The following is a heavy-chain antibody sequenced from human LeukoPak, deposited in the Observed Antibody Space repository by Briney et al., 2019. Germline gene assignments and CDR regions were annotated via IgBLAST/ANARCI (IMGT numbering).Heavy chain of an antibody. V-gene: IGHV4-4*07. CDR3: ARDYIAAAGPGAFDI. Sequence: PSETLSLTCTVSGGSISSYYWSWIRQPAGKGLEWIGRIYTSGSTNYNPSLKSRVTMSVDTPKNQFSLKLSSVTAADTAVYYCARDYIAAAGPGAFDIWGQGTMVTVSS. CDR1: GGSISSYY. D-gene: IGHD6-13*01. CDR2: IYTSGST. J-gene: IGHJ3*02.